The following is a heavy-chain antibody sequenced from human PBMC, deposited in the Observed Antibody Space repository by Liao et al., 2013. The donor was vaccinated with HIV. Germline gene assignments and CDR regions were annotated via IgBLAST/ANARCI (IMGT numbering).Heavy chain of an antibody. CDR3: ASSRSGLFDY. CDR2: IYYSGST. J-gene: IGHJ4*02. D-gene: IGHD5-12*01. CDR1: SGSISSYY. V-gene: IGHV4-59*08. Sequence: QVQLQESGPGLVKPSATLSLTCTVSSGSISSYYWSWIRQPPGKGLEWIGYIYYSGSTNYNPSLKSRVTISVDTSKNQFSLKLSSVTAADTAVYYCASSRSGLFDYWGQGTLVTVSS.